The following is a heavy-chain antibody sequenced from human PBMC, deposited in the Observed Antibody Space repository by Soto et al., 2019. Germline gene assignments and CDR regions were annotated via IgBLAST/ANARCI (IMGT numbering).Heavy chain of an antibody. V-gene: IGHV3-23*01. CDR2: ISGSGGST. CDR3: AKEDGYCSSTSCRGSGY. J-gene: IGHJ4*02. D-gene: IGHD2-2*03. CDR1: GFTFSSYA. Sequence: GGSLRLSCAASGFTFSSYAMSWVRQAPGKGQEWVSAISGSGGSTYYADSVKGRFTISRDNSKNTLYLQMNSLRAEDTAVYYCAKEDGYCSSTSCRGSGYWGQGTLVTVSS.